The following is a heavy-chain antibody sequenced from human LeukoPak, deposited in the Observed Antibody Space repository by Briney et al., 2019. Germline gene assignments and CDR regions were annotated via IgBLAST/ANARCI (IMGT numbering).Heavy chain of an antibody. CDR2: INSDGSST. CDR3: ARKGMATTKALDY. D-gene: IGHD5-24*01. J-gene: IGHJ4*02. Sequence: GGSLRLSCAASGFTFSSYWMHWVRQAPGKGLVWVSRINSDGSSTSYADSVKGRFTISRDNVKNTLYLQMNSLRAEDTAVYYCARKGMATTKALDYWGQGTLVTVSS. CDR1: GFTFSSYW. V-gene: IGHV3-74*01.